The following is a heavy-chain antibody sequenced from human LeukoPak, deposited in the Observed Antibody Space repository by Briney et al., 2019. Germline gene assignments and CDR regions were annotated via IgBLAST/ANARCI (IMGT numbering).Heavy chain of an antibody. J-gene: IGHJ4*02. CDR1: GFTFSSSW. Sequence: PGGSLRLSCAASGFTFSSSWMHWVRQAPGKGLVWVSRINSDGSSTTYADSVKGRFTISRDNSKNTLYLQMNSLRAEDTAVYYCAKSVIYDNVWGSYRPPYYFDYWGQGTLVTVSS. CDR3: AKSVIYDNVWGSYRPPYYFDY. V-gene: IGHV3-74*01. D-gene: IGHD3-16*02. CDR2: INSDGSST.